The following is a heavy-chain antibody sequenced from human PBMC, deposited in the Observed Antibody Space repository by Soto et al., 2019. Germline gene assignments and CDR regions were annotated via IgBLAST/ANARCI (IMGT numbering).Heavy chain of an antibody. CDR1: GYTFTSYG. CDR3: ARGERGTIFGVVIIASLDY. CDR2: ISAYNGNT. J-gene: IGHJ4*02. V-gene: IGHV1-18*01. Sequence: ASVKVSCKASGYTFTSYGISWVRQAPGQGLEWMGWISAYNGNTNYAQKLQGRVTMTTDTSTSTAYMELRSLRSDDTAVYYCARGERGTIFGVVIIASLDYWGQGTLDTVSS. D-gene: IGHD3-3*01.